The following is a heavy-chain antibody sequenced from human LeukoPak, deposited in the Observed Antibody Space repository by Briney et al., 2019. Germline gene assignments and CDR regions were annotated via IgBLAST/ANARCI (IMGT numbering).Heavy chain of an antibody. CDR2: VYRSGGT. D-gene: IGHD2-8*01. V-gene: IGHV4-4*02. J-gene: IGHJ3*01. CDR1: GDSISDKYW. Sequence: PAETLSLTCAVSGDSISDKYWWRWVRQFPDKGLEWIGEVYRSGGTSYNPSLKSRVTVSIDYSKNQFSLNLRSVTAADTAVYYCGRHANGDSSAAFDLWGQGTMVLVSS. CDR3: GRHANGDSSAAFDL.